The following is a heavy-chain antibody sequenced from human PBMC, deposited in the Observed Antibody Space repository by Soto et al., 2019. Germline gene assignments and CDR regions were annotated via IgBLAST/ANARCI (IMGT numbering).Heavy chain of an antibody. D-gene: IGHD1-26*01. Sequence: SETLSLTCTVSGDSMTKYYWSWIRQSAGKGLEWIGRIYTSGSTNYNPSLKSRVTMSIDTSNKHFSLSLKSVTAADTAVYYRARTVGAAYYFDFWGQGALVTV. CDR1: GDSMTKYY. CDR2: IYTSGST. J-gene: IGHJ4*02. CDR3: ARTVGAAYYFDF. V-gene: IGHV4-4*07.